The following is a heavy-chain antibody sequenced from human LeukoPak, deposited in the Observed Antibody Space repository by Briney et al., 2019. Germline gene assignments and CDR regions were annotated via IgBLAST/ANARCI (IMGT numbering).Heavy chain of an antibody. D-gene: IGHD5-12*01. CDR1: GGSFSGYY. CDR2: INHGGST. V-gene: IGHV4-34*01. J-gene: IGHJ6*03. CDR3: ARASWLPQSRNYYYMDV. Sequence: SETLSLTCTVYGGSFSGYYWSWIRQPPGKGLEWIGEINHGGSTNYNPSLKSRVTISEDTSKNHSSLKLSSVTAADTAVYYCARASWLPQSRNYYYMDVWGKGTTVTISS.